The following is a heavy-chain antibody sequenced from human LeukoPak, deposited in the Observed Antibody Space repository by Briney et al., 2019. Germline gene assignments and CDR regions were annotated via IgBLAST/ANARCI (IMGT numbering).Heavy chain of an antibody. D-gene: IGHD2-2*01. CDR2: IYYSGST. CDR1: GGSLSSYY. Sequence: SETLSLTCTVSGGSLSSYYWSWIRQPPGKGLEWIGYIYYSGSTNYNPSLKSRVTISVDTSKNQFSLKLSSVTAADTAVYYCAREGRYCSSTSCSTTLDYYGMDVWGQGTTVTVSS. J-gene: IGHJ6*02. V-gene: IGHV4-59*01. CDR3: AREGRYCSSTSCSTTLDYYGMDV.